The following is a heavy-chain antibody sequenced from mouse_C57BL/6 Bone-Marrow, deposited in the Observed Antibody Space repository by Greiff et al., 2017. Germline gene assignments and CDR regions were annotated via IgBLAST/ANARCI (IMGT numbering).Heavy chain of an antibody. Sequence: QVQLQQPGAELVKPGASVKLSCKASGYTFTSYWMHWVKQRPGRGLEWIGRIDPNSGGTKYNEKFKSKATLTVDKPSSTAYMQLSSLTSEDSAVYYFATGRYDGYYLAWFAYWGQGTLVTVSA. CDR3: ATGRYDGYYLAWFAY. V-gene: IGHV1-72*01. D-gene: IGHD2-3*01. CDR2: IDPNSGGT. CDR1: GYTFTSYW. J-gene: IGHJ3*01.